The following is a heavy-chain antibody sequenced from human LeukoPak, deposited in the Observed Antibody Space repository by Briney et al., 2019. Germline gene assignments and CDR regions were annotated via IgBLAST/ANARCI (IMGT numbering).Heavy chain of an antibody. CDR3: AKEEGYIYGLLDY. V-gene: IGHV3-23*01. J-gene: IGHJ4*02. D-gene: IGHD5-18*01. CDR1: GFTFSNFG. CDR2: ISGSGSTT. Sequence: GGSLRLSCAAPGFTFSNFGMSWVRQAPGKGLEWVSSISGSGSTTYYADSVKGRFTISRDNSKNTLYLQMNSLRAEDAAVYYCAKEEGYIYGLLDYWGQGILVTVSS.